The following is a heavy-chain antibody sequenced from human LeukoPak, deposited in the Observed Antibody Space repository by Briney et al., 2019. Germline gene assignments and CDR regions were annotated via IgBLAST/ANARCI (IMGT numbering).Heavy chain of an antibody. CDR3: ARVAPHGYSDY. V-gene: IGHV3-30-3*01. J-gene: IGHJ4*02. D-gene: IGHD2-8*01. Sequence: PGGSLRLSCAASGFTFSSYAMHWVRQAPGKGLEWVAVISYDGSNKYYADSVKGRFTISRDNSKNTLYLQMNSLRAEDTAVYYCARVAPHGYSDYWGQGTLVTVSS. CDR1: GFTFSSYA. CDR2: ISYDGSNK.